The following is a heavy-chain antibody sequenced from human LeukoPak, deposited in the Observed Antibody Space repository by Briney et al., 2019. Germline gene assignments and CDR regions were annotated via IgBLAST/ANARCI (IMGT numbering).Heavy chain of an antibody. CDR2: IYHRGTT. CDR1: SYSISSGFY. V-gene: IGHV4-38-2*02. CDR3: ASQYFLILSLYYFDN. D-gene: IGHD3-10*02. Sequence: PSETLSLTCSVSSYSISSGFYWGWIRQPPGKGLEWIGSIYHRGTTYFNPSLKSRVTISVDTSKNQFSLKLSSVTAADTAVYYCASQYFLILSLYYFDNWGQGTLVTVSS. J-gene: IGHJ4*02.